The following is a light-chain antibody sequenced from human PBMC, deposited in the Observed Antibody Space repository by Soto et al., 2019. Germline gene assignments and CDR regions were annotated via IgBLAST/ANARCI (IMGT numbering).Light chain of an antibody. CDR3: QSYDSSLSVV. J-gene: IGLJ2*01. CDR1: SSNIGAGYD. Sequence: QLVLTQPPSVSGAPGQRVTISCTGSSSNIGAGYDVHWYQQLPGTAPKLLIYGDSNRPSGVPDRFSGSKSGTSASLAITGLQAEDDADYYCQSYDSSLSVVFGGGTQLTVL. V-gene: IGLV1-40*01. CDR2: GDS.